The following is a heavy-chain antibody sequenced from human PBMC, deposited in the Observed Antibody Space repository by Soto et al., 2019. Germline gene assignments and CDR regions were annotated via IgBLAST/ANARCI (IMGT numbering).Heavy chain of an antibody. V-gene: IGHV1-46*01. CDR3: ARNDNSGLDY. CDR2: INPSGGST. D-gene: IGHD3-22*01. CDR1: GYTFTNYY. Sequence: GASVKVSCKASGYTFTNYYIHWVRQAPGLGLEWMGMINPSGGSTSYAQKFQGRVTMTRATSTTTVYMELSSLRSEDTAVYYCARNDNSGLDYRGQGTLVTVSS. J-gene: IGHJ4*02.